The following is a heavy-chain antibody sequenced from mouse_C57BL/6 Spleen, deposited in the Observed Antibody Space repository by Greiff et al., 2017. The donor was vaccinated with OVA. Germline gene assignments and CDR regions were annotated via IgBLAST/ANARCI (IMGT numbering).Heavy chain of an antibody. D-gene: IGHD1-1*01. CDR1: GYTFTSYW. J-gene: IGHJ2*01. CDR3: ARFSKFITTVEDY. CDR2: INPSNGGT. V-gene: IGHV1-53*01. Sequence: VKLQQPGTELVKPGASVKLSCKASGYTFTSYWMHWVKQRPGQGLEWIGNINPSNGGTNYNEKFKSKATLTVDKSSSTAYMQLSSLTSEDSAVYYCARFSKFITTVEDYWGQGTTLTVSS.